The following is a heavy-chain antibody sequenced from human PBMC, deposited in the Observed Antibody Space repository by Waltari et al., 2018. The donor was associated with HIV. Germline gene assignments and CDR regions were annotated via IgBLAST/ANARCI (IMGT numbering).Heavy chain of an antibody. Sequence: VQLVESGGGVVPPGRSLTLSCEASGFTFNTYAMHWVRQSPGKGLEWVADLSYDGSDKHYADAVRGRCTVSRDNAKNTVFLQMSSLRTEDTAAYYCAKDVRYWDGLFYVGHDAFDVWGQGTRVTVSS. D-gene: IGHD3-3*01. J-gene: IGHJ4*02. CDR3: AKDVRYWDGLFYVGHDAFDV. CDR2: LSYDGSDK. CDR1: GFTFNTYA. V-gene: IGHV3-30-3*02.